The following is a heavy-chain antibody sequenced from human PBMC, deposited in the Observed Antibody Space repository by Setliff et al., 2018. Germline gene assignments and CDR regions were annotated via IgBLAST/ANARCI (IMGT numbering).Heavy chain of an antibody. V-gene: IGHV4-34*01. D-gene: IGHD3-16*01. Sequence: PSETLSLTCTFYGGPFSDYYWGWVRQTPGKGLEWIAEINPSGTINYIPSLKSRLTISVDTSKRQFSLKLISVTAADTAVYYCRFWSYVYKNDYWAQGTLVTVSS. CDR2: INPSGTI. CDR1: GGPFSDYY. CDR3: RFWSYVYKNDY. J-gene: IGHJ4*02.